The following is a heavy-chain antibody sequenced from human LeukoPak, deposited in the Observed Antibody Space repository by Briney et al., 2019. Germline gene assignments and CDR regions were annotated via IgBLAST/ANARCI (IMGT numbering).Heavy chain of an antibody. CDR2: IIPIFGTA. Sequence: SVKVSYKASGGTFSSSAISWVRQAPGQGLEWMGRIIPIFGTANYAQKFQGRITITTDESTSTAYMELSSLRSEDTAVYYCARDPSGLLWFGEFQNWFDPWGQGTLVTVSS. CDR1: GGTFSSSA. J-gene: IGHJ5*02. D-gene: IGHD3-10*01. CDR3: ARDPSGLLWFGEFQNWFDP. V-gene: IGHV1-69*05.